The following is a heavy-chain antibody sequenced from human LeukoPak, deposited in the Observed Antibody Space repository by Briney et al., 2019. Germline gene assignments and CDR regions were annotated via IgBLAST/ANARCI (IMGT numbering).Heavy chain of an antibody. CDR3: ARGRIAMVRGVIGPFDY. J-gene: IGHJ4*02. D-gene: IGHD3-10*01. V-gene: IGHV4-34*01. Sequence: SETPSLTCAVYGGSFSGYYWSWIRQPPGKGLEWIGEINHSGSTNYNPSLKSRVTISVDTSKNQFSLKLSSVTAADTAVYYCARGRIAMVRGVIGPFDYWGQGTLVTVSS. CDR2: INHSGST. CDR1: GGSFSGYY.